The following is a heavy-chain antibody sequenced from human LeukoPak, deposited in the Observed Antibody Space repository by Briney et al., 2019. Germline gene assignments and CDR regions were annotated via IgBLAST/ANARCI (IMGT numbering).Heavy chain of an antibody. J-gene: IGHJ4*02. CDR3: ANGKYYYSY. CDR2: IKPDGSEK. Sequence: GGSLRLSCVDSGFIFSSYWMSWVRQAPGKGLEWVANIKPDGSEKNYADSVKGRFTISRDNAKNSLYLQMNSLRAEDTAVYYCANGKYYYSYWGQGTLVTVSS. V-gene: IGHV3-7*01. CDR1: GFIFSSYW. D-gene: IGHD3-10*01.